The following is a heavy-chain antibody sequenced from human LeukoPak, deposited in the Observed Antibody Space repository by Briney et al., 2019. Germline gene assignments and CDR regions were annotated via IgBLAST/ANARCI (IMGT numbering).Heavy chain of an antibody. Sequence: ASVKVSCKASGYTFTSYGISWVRQAPGQGLEWMGGIVPIFDTPNYAQKFQGRVTITADKSTSTAYMELSSLRSEDTAVYYCARNLGLELKNWFDPWGQGTLVTVSS. CDR3: ARNLGLELKNWFDP. J-gene: IGHJ5*02. D-gene: IGHD1-7*01. V-gene: IGHV1-69*06. CDR1: GYTFTSYG. CDR2: IVPIFDTP.